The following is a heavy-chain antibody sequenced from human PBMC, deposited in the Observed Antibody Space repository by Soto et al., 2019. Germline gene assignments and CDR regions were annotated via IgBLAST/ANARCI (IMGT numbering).Heavy chain of an antibody. CDR1: GYTFTGYY. J-gene: IGHJ6*02. Sequence: ASVKVSCKASGYTFTGYYMHWVRQAPGQGLEWMGWINPNSGGTNYAQKFQGRVTMTRDTSIRTAYMELSRLRSDDTAVYYCARTGDFGVVDALEVWGQGTKVTVSS. CDR3: ARTGDFGVVDALEV. D-gene: IGHD3-3*01. CDR2: INPNSGGT. V-gene: IGHV1-2*02.